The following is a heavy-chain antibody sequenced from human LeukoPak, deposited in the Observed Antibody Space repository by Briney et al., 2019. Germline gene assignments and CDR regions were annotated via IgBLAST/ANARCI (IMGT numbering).Heavy chain of an antibody. CDR2: ISGSGGST. CDR1: GFTFSSYG. V-gene: IGHV3-23*01. CDR3: AKGGNSGRTYYYYYIDV. J-gene: IGHJ6*03. D-gene: IGHD6-19*01. Sequence: GASLRLSCAASGFTFSSYGMSWVRQAPGEGLEWVSSISGSGGSTYYADSVKGRFTISRDSSKNTVYLQMNGLRAEDTAVYYCAKGGNSGRTYYYYYIDVWGKGTTVTVSS.